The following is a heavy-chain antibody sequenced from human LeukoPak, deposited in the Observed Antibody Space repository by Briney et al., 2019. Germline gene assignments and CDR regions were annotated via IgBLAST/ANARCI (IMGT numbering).Heavy chain of an antibody. CDR2: IIPILGIA. J-gene: IGHJ4*02. D-gene: IGHD3-9*01. Sequence: GASVKVSCKASGGTFSSYAISWVRQAPGQGLEWMGRIIPILGIANYAQKFQGRVTITADKSTSTAYMELSSLRSEDTAVYYCAREGLEFSTLTGYSYWGQGTLVTVSS. CDR1: GGTFSSYA. V-gene: IGHV1-69*04. CDR3: AREGLEFSTLTGYSY.